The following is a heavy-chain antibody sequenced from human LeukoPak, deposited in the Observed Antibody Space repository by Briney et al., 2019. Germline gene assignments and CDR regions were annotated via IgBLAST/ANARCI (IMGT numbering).Heavy chain of an antibody. D-gene: IGHD5-12*01. CDR2: MNPNSGNT. CDR1: GYSFTGYD. Sequence: EASVRVSCKASGYSFTGYDINWVRQATGQGLEWMGWMNPNSGNTGYAQNFKGRVTMTRDTSTTTAYMELSSLRSDDTAVYYCVRRLATIEFDPWGQGTLVTVSS. CDR3: VRRLATIEFDP. V-gene: IGHV1-8*01. J-gene: IGHJ5*02.